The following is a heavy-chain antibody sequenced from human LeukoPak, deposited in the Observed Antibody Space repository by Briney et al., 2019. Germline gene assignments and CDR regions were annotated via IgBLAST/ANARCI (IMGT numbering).Heavy chain of an antibody. CDR3: ARCFYSSSWNDAATNFDY. CDR2: IYHSGST. J-gene: IGHJ4*02. D-gene: IGHD6-13*01. Sequence: SETLSLTCAVSGGSISSSNWWSWVRQPPGKGLEWIGEIYHSGSTNYNPSLKSRVTISVDKSKNQFSLKLSSVTAADTAVYYCARCFYSSSWNDAATNFDYWGQGTLVTVSS. CDR1: GGSISSSNW. V-gene: IGHV4-4*02.